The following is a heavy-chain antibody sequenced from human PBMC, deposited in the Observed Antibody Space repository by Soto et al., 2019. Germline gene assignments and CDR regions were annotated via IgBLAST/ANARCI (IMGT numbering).Heavy chain of an antibody. CDR2: IWYDGSNK. D-gene: IGHD5-18*01. CDR1: GFTFSSYG. V-gene: IGHV3-33*01. CDR3: AREKDTAMVCDY. J-gene: IGHJ4*02. Sequence: QVQLVESGGGVVQPGRSLRLSCAASGFTFSSYGMHWVRQAPGKGLEWVAVIWYDGSNKYYADSVKGRFTISRDNSKNTLDLQMNSLRAEDTAVYYCAREKDTAMVCDYWGQGTLVTVSS.